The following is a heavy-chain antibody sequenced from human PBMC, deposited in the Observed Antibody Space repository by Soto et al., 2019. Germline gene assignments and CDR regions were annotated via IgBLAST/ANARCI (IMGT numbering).Heavy chain of an antibody. V-gene: IGHV3-21*05. D-gene: IGHD1-1*01. CDR1: GFSLSNYW. Sequence: GGSLRLSCEVSGFSLSNYWMNWVRQAPGKGLEWVAYISKTTGDIKYADSVKGRFTISRDKAKNSLYLQMNSLTVEDTAVYHCARVERPPTSYYYFDVWGKGTTVTVSS. CDR3: ARVERPPTSYYYFDV. CDR2: ISKTTGDI. J-gene: IGHJ6*03.